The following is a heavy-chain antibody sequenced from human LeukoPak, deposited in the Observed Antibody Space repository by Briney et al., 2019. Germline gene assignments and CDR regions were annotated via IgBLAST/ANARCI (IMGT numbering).Heavy chain of an antibody. D-gene: IGHD1-1*01. V-gene: IGHV4-34*01. J-gene: IGHJ2*01. CDR2: MHQSGDT. Sequence: SETLSLTCAVFGGSFSGYYWSWIRQTPGKGLERIGEMHQSGDTNYNPFFKSRVTISVDTSKNQFSLKLSSVTAADTAVNYCARVPTGDRYFDLWGRGTLVTVSS. CDR1: GGSFSGYY. CDR3: ARVPTGDRYFDL.